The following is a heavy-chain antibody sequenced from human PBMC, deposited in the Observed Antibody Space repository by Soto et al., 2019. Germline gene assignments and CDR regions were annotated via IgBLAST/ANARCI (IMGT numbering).Heavy chain of an antibody. Sequence: QVQLVESGGGVVQPGRSLRLSCAASGFTFSSYGMHWVRQAPGKGLEWVAVIWYDGSNKYYADSVKGRFTISRDNSKNTLYLQMNSLRAEDTAVYYCARVDQETYSSSWYYYFDYWGQGTLVTVSS. CDR1: GFTFSSYG. CDR3: ARVDQETYSSSWYYYFDY. J-gene: IGHJ4*02. V-gene: IGHV3-33*01. CDR2: IWYDGSNK. D-gene: IGHD6-13*01.